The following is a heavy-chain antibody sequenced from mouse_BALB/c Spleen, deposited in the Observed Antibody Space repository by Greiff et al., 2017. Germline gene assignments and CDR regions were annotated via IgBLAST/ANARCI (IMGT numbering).Heavy chain of an antibody. CDR3: ARIFITTATNYAMDY. Sequence: QVTLNESGPGILQPSQTLSLTCSFSGFSLSTSGMGVGWIRQPSGKGLEWLAHIWWDDDKRYNPALKSRLTISKDTSSNQVFLKIASVDTADTATYYCARIFITTATNYAMDYWGQGTSVTVSS. V-gene: IGHV8-8*01. J-gene: IGHJ4*01. CDR1: GFSLSTSGMG. CDR2: IWWDDDK. D-gene: IGHD1-2*01.